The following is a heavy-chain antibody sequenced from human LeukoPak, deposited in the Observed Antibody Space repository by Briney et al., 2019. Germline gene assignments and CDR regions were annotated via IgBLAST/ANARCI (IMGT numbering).Heavy chain of an antibody. Sequence: SETLSLTCAVYGGSFSAYYWSWVRQRPGQGLEWIGEINHTVSTSYNPSLKSRVTISVDPSKNQFSLKLSSVTAADTAVYYCARVSPNTVTTPQYFDYWGQGTLVTVSS. CDR1: GGSFSAYY. CDR2: INHTVST. D-gene: IGHD4-17*01. V-gene: IGHV4-34*01. CDR3: ARVSPNTVTTPQYFDY. J-gene: IGHJ4*02.